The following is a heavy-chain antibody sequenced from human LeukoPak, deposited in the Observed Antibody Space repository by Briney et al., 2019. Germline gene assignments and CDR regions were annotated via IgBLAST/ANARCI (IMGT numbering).Heavy chain of an antibody. J-gene: IGHJ4*02. Sequence: GGSLRLSCAASGFTFSSYAMSWVRQAPGKGLEWVSSMTGSGATTYYADSVKGRFTISKDNSKNTLYLQMNSLRAEDTAVYYCAKGHGHYRVGPVSADYWGQGTLVTVSS. CDR2: MTGSGATT. D-gene: IGHD2-15*01. CDR1: GFTFSSYA. CDR3: AKGHGHYRVGPVSADY. V-gene: IGHV3-23*01.